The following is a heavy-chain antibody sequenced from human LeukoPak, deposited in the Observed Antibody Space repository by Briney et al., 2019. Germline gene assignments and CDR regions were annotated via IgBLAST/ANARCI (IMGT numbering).Heavy chain of an antibody. D-gene: IGHD7-27*01. CDR3: ARVSNWADAFDI. J-gene: IGHJ3*02. CDR2: IYYSGST. CDR1: GGSISSYY. Sequence: PSETLSLTCTVSGGSISSYYWSWIRQPPGKGLEWIGYIYYSGSTNYNPSLKSRVTISVDTSKNQFSLKLSSVTAADTAVYYCARVSNWADAFDIWGQGTTVTVSS. V-gene: IGHV4-59*01.